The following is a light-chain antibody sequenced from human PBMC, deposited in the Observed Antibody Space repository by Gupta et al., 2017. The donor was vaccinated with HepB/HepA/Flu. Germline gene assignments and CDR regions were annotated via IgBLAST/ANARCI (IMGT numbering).Light chain of an antibody. CDR1: NIGSKS. J-gene: IGLJ1*01. CDR3: QVWDSSSDNQV. Sequence: SYVLTQPPSVSVAPGKTARITCGGNNIGSKSVHWYQQKPGQAPVLVIYYDSDRPSGIPERFSGSNSGNTATLTISRVEAGDEADYYCQVWDSSSDNQVFGTGTKVTVL. V-gene: IGLV3-21*04. CDR2: YDS.